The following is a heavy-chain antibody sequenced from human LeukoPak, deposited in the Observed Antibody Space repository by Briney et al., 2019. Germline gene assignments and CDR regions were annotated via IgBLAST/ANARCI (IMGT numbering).Heavy chain of an antibody. Sequence: PGGSLGLSCAASGFTLSSYEWNWVRQPPGKGLEWLSYISTTDTTKYYAESVKGRFTISRDNAKNSLFLQMNSLRAEDTAVYYCARETLACGGDCLDYWGQGTLVTVSS. J-gene: IGHJ4*02. CDR3: ARETLACGGDCLDY. V-gene: IGHV3-48*03. D-gene: IGHD2-21*02. CDR2: ISTTDTTK. CDR1: GFTLSSYE.